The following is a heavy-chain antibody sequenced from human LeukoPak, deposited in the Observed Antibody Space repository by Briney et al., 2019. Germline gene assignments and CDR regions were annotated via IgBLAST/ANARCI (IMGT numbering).Heavy chain of an antibody. CDR3: ARHDRGYQLLFDP. J-gene: IGHJ5*02. CDR1: GFIFSDYV. V-gene: IGHV3-30*03. CDR2: SLYDETKE. D-gene: IGHD2-2*01. Sequence: GGSLRLSCTASGFIFSDYVMHWVRQAPGKGLEWVALSLYDETKEYYADSVKGRFTISRDSSRNTLYLQMHSLRIEDTAIYYCARHDRGYQLLFDPWGQGTLVTVSS.